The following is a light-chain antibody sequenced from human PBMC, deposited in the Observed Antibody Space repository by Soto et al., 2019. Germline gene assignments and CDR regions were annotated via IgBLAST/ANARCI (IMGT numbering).Light chain of an antibody. CDR3: ATWDDSLNGLV. V-gene: IGLV1-44*01. J-gene: IGLJ1*01. Sequence: QPVLTQPPSASGTPGQRVTISCSGGTSKIGSNSVNWYRQLPGTAPKLLMYSDDQRPSGVPDRFSGSKSGTSASLAISGLHSDDEADYYCATWDDSLNGLVFGTGTKVTVL. CDR2: SDD. CDR1: TSKIGSNS.